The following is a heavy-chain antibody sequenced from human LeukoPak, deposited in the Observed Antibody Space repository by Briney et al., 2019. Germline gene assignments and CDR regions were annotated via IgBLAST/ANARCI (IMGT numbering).Heavy chain of an antibody. D-gene: IGHD6-6*01. CDR3: TRDPRHFDS. CDR2: ISFDGGEK. V-gene: IGHV3-30*04. CDR1: GFTFSSYA. J-gene: IGHJ5*01. Sequence: GGSLRLSCAASGFTFSSYAMHWVRQASGKGLEWVAVISFDGGEKYYSDSVKGRFTISRDNAKNSLYLQMSSLRVEDTAVYYCTRDPRHFDSCGQGTLVTVSS.